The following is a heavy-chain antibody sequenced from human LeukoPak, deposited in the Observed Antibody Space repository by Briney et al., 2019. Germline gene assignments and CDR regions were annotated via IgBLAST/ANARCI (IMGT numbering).Heavy chain of an antibody. V-gene: IGHV4-4*09. D-gene: IGHD2-2*01. J-gene: IGHJ4*02. CDR2: IYTSGST. Sequence: SETLSLTCAVSGGSISSYYWSWIRQPPGKGLEWIGYIYTSGSTNYNPSLKSRVTISVDTSKNQFSLKLSSVTAADTAVYYCARLVPAAKLTRRYYFDYWGQGTLVTVSS. CDR1: GGSISSYY. CDR3: ARLVPAAKLTRRYYFDY.